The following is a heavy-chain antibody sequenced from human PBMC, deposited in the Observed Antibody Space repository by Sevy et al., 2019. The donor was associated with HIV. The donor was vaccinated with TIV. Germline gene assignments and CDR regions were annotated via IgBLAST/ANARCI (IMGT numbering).Heavy chain of an antibody. V-gene: IGHV4-59*08. CDR3: ARRNDFDI. J-gene: IGHJ3*02. CDR1: GGSINSDH. Sequence: SETLSLPCTVSGGSINSDHWNWIRQPPGKGLEWIGYVYYTGGTNYNPSLKNRVPISVDRTKNQFSLKLTSVTAADTAVYYCARRNDFDIWGQGTMVTVSS. CDR2: VYYTGGT.